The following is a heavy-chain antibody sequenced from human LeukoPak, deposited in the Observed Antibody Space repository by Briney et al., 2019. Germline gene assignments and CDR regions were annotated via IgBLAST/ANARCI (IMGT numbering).Heavy chain of an antibody. J-gene: IGHJ4*02. V-gene: IGHV1-69*05. CDR1: GGTFSNYA. CDR3: ARNHDNTGYYDAYFDY. CDR2: IIPMFATV. D-gene: IGHD3-22*01. Sequence: SVKVSCKASGGTFSNYAINWVRQAPGQGLDWMGGIIPMFATVNYAQKFQGRVTITTDESTKTAYMELSGLRSEDTAVYYCARNHDNTGYYDAYFDYWGQGTLVTVSS.